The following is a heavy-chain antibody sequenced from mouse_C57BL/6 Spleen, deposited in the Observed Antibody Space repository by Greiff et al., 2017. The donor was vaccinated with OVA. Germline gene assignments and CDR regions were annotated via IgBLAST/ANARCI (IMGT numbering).Heavy chain of an antibody. V-gene: IGHV1-39*01. D-gene: IGHD1-1*01. CDR3: ARWSRDYDSIAY. CDR1: GYSFTDYN. CDR2: INPNDGTT. J-gene: IGHJ3*01. Sequence: VHVKQSGPELVKPGASVKISCKASGYSFTDYNMNWVKQSNGKSLEWIGVINPNDGTTSYNQKFKGKATLTEDQSSSTAYMQLNSLTSEDAAVYYCARWSRDYDSIAYWGQGTLVTVSA.